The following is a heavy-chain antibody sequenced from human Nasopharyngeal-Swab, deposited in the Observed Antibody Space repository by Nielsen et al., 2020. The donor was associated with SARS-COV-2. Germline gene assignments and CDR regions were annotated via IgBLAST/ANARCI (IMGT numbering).Heavy chain of an antibody. CDR3: ARDDYDILTGYPRGYYYGMDV. CDR1: GGTFSSYA. Sequence: SVKVSCKASGGTFSSYAISWVRQAPGQGLEWMGVIIPIFGPANYAQKFQGRVTITADETTSTAYMELSSLRSEDTAVYYCARDDYDILTGYPRGYYYGMDVWGQGTTVTVSS. D-gene: IGHD3-9*01. CDR2: IIPIFGPA. V-gene: IGHV1-69*13. J-gene: IGHJ6*02.